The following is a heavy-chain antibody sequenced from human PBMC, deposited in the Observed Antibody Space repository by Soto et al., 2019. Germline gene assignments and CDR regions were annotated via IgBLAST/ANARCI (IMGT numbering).Heavy chain of an antibody. J-gene: IGHJ4*01. V-gene: IGHV4-59*01. CDR3: ARGGHDFAFDY. CDR1: GGAMYAYY. CDR2: IYYSGRT. D-gene: IGHD5-12*01. Sequence: SETLSLTCTVSGGAMYAYYWSWIRQSPGKGLEWIANIYYSGRTNYNPSLKSRVTISVDTSKSQFSLRLRSVTAADTAVYYCARGGHDFAFDYWGHGGLVTVSS.